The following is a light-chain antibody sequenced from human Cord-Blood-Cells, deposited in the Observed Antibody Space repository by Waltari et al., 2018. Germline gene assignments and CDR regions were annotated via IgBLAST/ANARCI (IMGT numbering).Light chain of an antibody. CDR3: AAWDDSLNGPV. CDR1: RSNIGNNA. Sequence: QSVLTQPPSVSEAPRQRVTISCSGSRSNIGNNAVTWYQQLPGKAPKLLIYYDDLLPSGVSDRFSGSKSGTSASLAISGLQSEDEADYYCAAWDDSLNGPVFGGGIKLTVL. J-gene: IGLJ3*02. V-gene: IGLV1-36*01. CDR2: YDD.